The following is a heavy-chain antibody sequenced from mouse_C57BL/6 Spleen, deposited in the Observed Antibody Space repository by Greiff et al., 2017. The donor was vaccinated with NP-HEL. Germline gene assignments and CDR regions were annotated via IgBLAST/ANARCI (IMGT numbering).Heavy chain of an antibody. D-gene: IGHD2-5*01. CDR1: GYTFTSYW. CDR2: MDPSDSYT. Sequence: QVQLQQPGAELVMPGASVKLSCKASGYTFTSYWMHWVKQRPGQGLEWIGEMDPSDSYTNYTQKFKGKSTLTVDKSSSTAYMQLSSLTSEDSAVYYCARRDYSNYVAWFAYWGQGTLVTVSA. CDR3: ARRDYSNYVAWFAY. V-gene: IGHV1-69*01. J-gene: IGHJ3*01.